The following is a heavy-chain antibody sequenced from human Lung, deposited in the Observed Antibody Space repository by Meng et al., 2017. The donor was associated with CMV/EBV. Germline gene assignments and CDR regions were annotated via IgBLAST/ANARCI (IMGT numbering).Heavy chain of an antibody. D-gene: IGHD2-21*01. J-gene: IGHJ6*02. V-gene: IGHV3-21*01. CDR2: ISSSGTYI. Sequence: GGSLRLXCAASGFTFSSYSMNWVRQAPGKGLEWVSSISSSGTYIYYADSVKGRFTISRDNAQNSLYLQMNSLRAEDTAVYYCARDVSPRSSAYFAIYYFYALDVWGQGNXVXVSS. CDR1: GFTFSSYS. CDR3: ARDVSPRSSAYFAIYYFYALDV.